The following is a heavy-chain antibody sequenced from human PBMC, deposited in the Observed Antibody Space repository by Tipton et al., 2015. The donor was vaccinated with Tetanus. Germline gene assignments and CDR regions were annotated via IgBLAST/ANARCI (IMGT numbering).Heavy chain of an antibody. CDR2: IHNRGST. V-gene: IGHV4-59*01. CDR1: GGSFSNYY. D-gene: IGHD6-13*01. CDR3: GRARAGSDIDN. J-gene: IGHJ4*02. Sequence: LRLSCTVSGGSFSNYYWTWIRQPPGKGLEYVGYIHNRGSTNYNPSLRGRVTIFMGTSDNQFSLRLRSVTAADTAGYYWGRARAGSDIDNRGQGTLVTVSS.